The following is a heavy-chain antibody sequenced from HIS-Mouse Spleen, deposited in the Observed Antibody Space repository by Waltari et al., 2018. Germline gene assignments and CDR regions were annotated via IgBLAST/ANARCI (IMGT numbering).Heavy chain of an antibody. J-gene: IGHJ3*02. V-gene: IGHV4-39*07. CDR1: GGSISSGLYD. CDR3: ARAPTGFLEWFDAFDI. D-gene: IGHD3-3*01. CDR2: IYYSGST. Sequence: QLQLQESGPGLVKPSETLSLPCTVSGGSISSGLYDWGWIRQPPGKGLEWIGSIYYSGSTYYNPSLKSRVTISVDTSKNQFSLKLSSVTAADTAVYYCARAPTGFLEWFDAFDIWGQGTMVTVSS.